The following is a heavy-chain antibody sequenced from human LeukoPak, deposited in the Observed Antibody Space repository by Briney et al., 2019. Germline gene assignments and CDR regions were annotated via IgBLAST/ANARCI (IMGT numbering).Heavy chain of an antibody. CDR1: GFTFSSYG. CDR3: AKDGHSSFFKSNYYFDY. J-gene: IGHJ4*02. D-gene: IGHD3/OR15-3a*01. CDR2: ISYDGSNK. V-gene: IGHV3-30*18. Sequence: GGSLRLSCAASGFTFSSYGMHWVRQVPGKGLEWVAVISYDGSNKYYADSVKGRFTISRDNSKNTLYLQMNSLRAEDTAVYYCAKDGHSSFFKSNYYFDYWGQGTLVTVSS.